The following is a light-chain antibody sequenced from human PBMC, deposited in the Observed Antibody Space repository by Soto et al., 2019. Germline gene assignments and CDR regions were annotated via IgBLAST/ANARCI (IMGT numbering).Light chain of an antibody. J-gene: IGKJ1*01. Sequence: EIVLTQSPGTLSLSPWERATLSCRASQSVSSYYLAWYQQKPGQAPRLLIYAASSRTTGIPDRFSGGGSGTDFTLTISRLEPEDFAVYYCQQYGNSRGTFGQGTKVDI. CDR2: AAS. CDR1: QSVSSYY. CDR3: QQYGNSRGT. V-gene: IGKV3-20*01.